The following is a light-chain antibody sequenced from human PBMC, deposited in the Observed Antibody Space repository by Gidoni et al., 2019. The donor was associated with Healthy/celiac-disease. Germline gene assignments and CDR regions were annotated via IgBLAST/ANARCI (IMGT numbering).Light chain of an antibody. V-gene: IGKV3-11*01. Sequence: EIVLTQSPATLSLSPGERATLSCRASQSVSSYLAWYQQKTGQAPRLLNHDASNRATGIPPRFSGSGSGTDFTLTISSLEPEDFAVYYCQQRSNWPPLYSFGQGTKLEIK. CDR2: DAS. CDR1: QSVSSY. J-gene: IGKJ2*03. CDR3: QQRSNWPPLYS.